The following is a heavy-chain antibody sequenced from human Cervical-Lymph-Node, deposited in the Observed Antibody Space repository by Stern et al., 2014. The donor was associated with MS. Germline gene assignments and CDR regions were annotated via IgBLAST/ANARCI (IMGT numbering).Heavy chain of an antibody. V-gene: IGHV1-46*03. CDR2: INPSGGFT. Sequence: MQLVESGAEVKKPGASVQVSCKASAYTLSYFFMHWVRQAPGQGLEWMGVINPSGGFTTYAQRFQGRFSMTRDTSTSTVFMKLSSLTSEDTAVYYCASARNTAFDIWGQGTAVIVSS. J-gene: IGHJ3*02. CDR3: ASARNTAFDI. CDR1: AYTLSYFF.